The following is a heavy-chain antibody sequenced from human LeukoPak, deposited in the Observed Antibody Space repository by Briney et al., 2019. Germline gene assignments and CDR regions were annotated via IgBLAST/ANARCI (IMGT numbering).Heavy chain of an antibody. CDR1: GFSLSGYW. J-gene: IGHJ4*01. CDR3: ARGGYSFDY. Sequence: GGSLRLFCAASGFSLSGYWMSWVRQAPGKGLEWVARLHANGDEKNFVGSVQGRFTVSRDNAKNSLYLQMNSLRVEDTAVYYCARGGYSFDYLGQGTLVTVSS. D-gene: IGHD5-12*01. V-gene: IGHV3-7*01. CDR2: LHANGDEK.